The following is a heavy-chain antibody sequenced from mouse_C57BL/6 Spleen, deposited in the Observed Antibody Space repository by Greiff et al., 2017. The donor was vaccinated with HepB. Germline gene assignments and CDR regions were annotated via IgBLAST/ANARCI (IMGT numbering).Heavy chain of an antibody. J-gene: IGHJ4*01. CDR2: IYPGDGDT. Sequence: VNLVESGPELVKPGASVKISCKASGYAFSSSWMNWVKQRPGKGLEWIGRIYPGDGDTNYNGKFKGKATLTADKSSSTAYMQLSSLTSEDSAVYFCARDGNYVGAMDYWGQGTSVTVSS. CDR3: ARDGNYVGAMDY. V-gene: IGHV1-82*01. CDR1: GYAFSSSW. D-gene: IGHD2-1*01.